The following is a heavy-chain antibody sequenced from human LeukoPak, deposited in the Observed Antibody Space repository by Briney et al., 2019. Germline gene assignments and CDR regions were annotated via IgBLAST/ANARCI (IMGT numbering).Heavy chain of an antibody. J-gene: IGHJ4*02. CDR3: AKDARRSSGWYFFDH. CDR1: GFTFSNLA. D-gene: IGHD6-19*01. Sequence: RGSLRLSCVASGFTFSNLAMGWVRQAPGKGLEWVSVISDSGGTTYYADSVKGRFTISRDNSRNTLYLQMNSLRVEDTAVYYCAKDARRSSGWYFFDHWGQGTLVTVSS. CDR2: ISDSGGTT. V-gene: IGHV3-23*01.